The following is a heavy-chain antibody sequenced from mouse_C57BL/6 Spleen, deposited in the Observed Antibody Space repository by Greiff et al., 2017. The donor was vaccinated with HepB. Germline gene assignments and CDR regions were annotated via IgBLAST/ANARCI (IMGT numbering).Heavy chain of an antibody. CDR2: IWRGGST. V-gene: IGHV2-5*01. CDR3: AKNGLRDYYAMDY. Sequence: VQRVESGPGLVQPSQSLSITCTVSGFSLTSYGVHWVRQSPGKGLEWLGVIWRGGSTDYNAAFMSRLSITKDNSKSQVFFKMNSLQADDTAIYYCAKNGLRDYYAMDYWGQGTSVTVSS. CDR1: GFSLTSYG. J-gene: IGHJ4*01. D-gene: IGHD6-5*01.